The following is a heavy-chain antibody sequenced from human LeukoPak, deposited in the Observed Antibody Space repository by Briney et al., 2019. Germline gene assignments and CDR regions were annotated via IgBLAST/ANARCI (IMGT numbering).Heavy chain of an antibody. CDR1: GYTFTIYD. CDR2: MNPNSGNT. V-gene: IGHV1-8*03. Sequence: GASVKVSCRASGYTFTIYDINWVRQATGQGLEWMGWMNPNSGNTGYAQKFQGRVTITRNTSISTAYMELSSLRSEDTAVYYCAVSGPMDTAMVRPIEFWGQGTRVTVSS. D-gene: IGHD5-18*01. CDR3: AVSGPMDTAMVRPIEF. J-gene: IGHJ1*01.